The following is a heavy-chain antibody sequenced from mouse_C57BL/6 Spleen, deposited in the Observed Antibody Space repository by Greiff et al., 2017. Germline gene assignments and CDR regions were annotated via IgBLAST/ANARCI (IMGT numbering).Heavy chain of an antibody. D-gene: IGHD1-1*01. J-gene: IGHJ4*01. Sequence: VQLQQSGPELVKPGASVKISCKASGYAFSSSWMNWVKQRPGKGLEWIGRIYPGDGDTNYNGKFKGKATLTADKSSSTAYMQLSSLTSEDSAVYFCARPTTVVATDAMDYWGQGTSVTVSS. CDR1: GYAFSSSW. CDR2: IYPGDGDT. CDR3: ARPTTVVATDAMDY. V-gene: IGHV1-82*01.